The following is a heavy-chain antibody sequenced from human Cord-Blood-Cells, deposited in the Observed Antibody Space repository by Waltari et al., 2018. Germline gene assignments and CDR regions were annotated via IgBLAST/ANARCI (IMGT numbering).Heavy chain of an antibody. CDR2: ISSSGSTI. CDR1: GLTFSSSE. Sequence: EVQLVESGGGLVQPGGSLRLSCAASGLTFSSSEMYWVAQAPGKGLEWVSYISSSGSTIYYADSVKGRFTISRDNAKNSLYLQMNSLRAEDTAVYYCARPLEWSRGFDPWGQGTLVTVSS. J-gene: IGHJ5*02. D-gene: IGHD3-3*01. CDR3: ARPLEWSRGFDP. V-gene: IGHV3-48*03.